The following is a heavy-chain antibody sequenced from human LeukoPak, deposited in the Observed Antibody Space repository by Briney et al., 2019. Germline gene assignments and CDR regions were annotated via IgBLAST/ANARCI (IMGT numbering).Heavy chain of an antibody. J-gene: IGHJ4*02. Sequence: GASVKVSCKASGYTFTSYDINWVRQATGQGLEWMGWVNPNSGNTRYAQKFQGRLTMTRNTSISTAYMGLSSLRSEDTAVYYCAKNYDFLTGYANWGQGTLVTVSS. CDR2: VNPNSGNT. V-gene: IGHV1-8*01. CDR3: AKNYDFLTGYAN. CDR1: GYTFTSYD. D-gene: IGHD3-9*01.